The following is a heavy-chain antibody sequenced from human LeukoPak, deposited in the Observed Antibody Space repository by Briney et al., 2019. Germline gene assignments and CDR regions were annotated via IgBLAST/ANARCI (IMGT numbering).Heavy chain of an antibody. CDR1: GFTFGSFS. J-gene: IGHJ3*02. Sequence: GGSLRLSCAASGFTFGSFSMTWVRQAPGKGLEWVSTISSSGSGTYIYYADSVKGRFTTSRDNAKNSLYLQMNSLRAEDTAVYYCARGIAAAGYAFDIWGQGTMVTVSS. D-gene: IGHD6-13*01. CDR2: ISSSGSGTYI. V-gene: IGHV3-21*04. CDR3: ARGIAAAGYAFDI.